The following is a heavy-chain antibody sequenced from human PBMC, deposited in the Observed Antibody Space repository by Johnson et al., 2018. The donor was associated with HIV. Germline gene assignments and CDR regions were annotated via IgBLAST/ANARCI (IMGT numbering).Heavy chain of an antibody. CDR2: IKQDGSEK. J-gene: IGHJ3*02. CDR3: ARGRRIQLWLLADAFDI. Sequence: VESGGGLVQPGGSLRLSCAASGFPFSSYWMSWVRQAPGKGLEWVANIKQDGSEKYYADSVKGRFTISRDNSKNTLYLQMNSLRAEDTAVYYCARGRRIQLWLLADAFDIWGQGTMVTVSS. V-gene: IGHV3-7*02. CDR1: GFPFSSYW. D-gene: IGHD5-18*01.